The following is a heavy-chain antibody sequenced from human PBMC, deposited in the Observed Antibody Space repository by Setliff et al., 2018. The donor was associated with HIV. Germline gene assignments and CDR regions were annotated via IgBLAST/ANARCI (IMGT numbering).Heavy chain of an antibody. Sequence: GASVKVSCKASGGTFSSYAISWVRQAPGQGLEWMGGIIPILGTTNYAQKFQGRVTITADKSTNTAYMELSSLRSEDTAVYFCARAHDYGDFLDAFDIWGQGTMVTVSS. CDR2: IIPILGTT. CDR3: ARAHDYGDFLDAFDI. V-gene: IGHV1-69*06. D-gene: IGHD4-17*01. J-gene: IGHJ3*02. CDR1: GGTFSSYA.